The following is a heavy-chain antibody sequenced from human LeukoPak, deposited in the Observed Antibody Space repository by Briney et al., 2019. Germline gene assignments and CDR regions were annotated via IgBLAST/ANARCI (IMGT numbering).Heavy chain of an antibody. J-gene: IGHJ4*02. D-gene: IGHD6-19*01. CDR2: INPSGGST. V-gene: IGHV1-46*01. CDR1: GYTFTSYY. Sequence: ASVKVSCKASGYTFTSYYMHWVRQAPGQGLEWMGIINPSGGSTSYAQKFQGRVTMTRDMSTSTVYMELSSLRAEDTAVYYCAKDHLPGIVVADRDYWGQGTLVTVSS. CDR3: AKDHLPGIVVADRDY.